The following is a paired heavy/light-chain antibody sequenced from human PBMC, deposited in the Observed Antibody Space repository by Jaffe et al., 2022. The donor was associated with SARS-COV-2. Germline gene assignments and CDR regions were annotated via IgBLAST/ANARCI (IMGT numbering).Heavy chain of an antibody. J-gene: IGHJ5*02. CDR1: GGSFSGYS. D-gene: IGHD6-13*01. V-gene: IGHV4-34*01. Sequence: QVQLQQWGAGLLKPSETLSLTCVVYGGSFSGYSWTWIRQPPGKGLEWIGKINHSGSTNYNPSLKSRVTISVDTSKNQFSLKVSSVTAADTAVYYCARVGSSWYHWFDPWGQGTLVTVSS. CDR3: ARVGSSWYHWFDP. CDR2: INHSGST.
Light chain of an antibody. V-gene: IGLV1-44*01. J-gene: IGLJ2*01. CDR3: AAWDDSLNGVV. Sequence: QSVLTQPPSASGTPGQRVTISCSGSSSNIGSNTVNWYQQLPGTAPKLLIHSHNQRPSGVPDRFSGSKSGTSASLAISGLQSEDEADYYCAAWDDSLNGVVFGGGTKLTVL. CDR2: SHN. CDR1: SSNIGSNT.